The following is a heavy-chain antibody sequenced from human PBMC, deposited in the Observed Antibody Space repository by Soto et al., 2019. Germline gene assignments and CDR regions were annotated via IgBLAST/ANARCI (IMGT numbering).Heavy chain of an antibody. J-gene: IGHJ6*02. CDR2: IIPILGIA. CDR1: GGTFSSYT. D-gene: IGHD6-19*01. CDR3: ARDGQWLVTSYYYYGMDV. Sequence: QVQLVQSGAEVKKPGSSVKVSCKASGGTFSSYTISWVRQAPGQGLEWMGRIIPILGIANYAQKFQGRVTITADKSTSTXXMELSSLRSEDTAVYYCARDGQWLVTSYYYYGMDVWGQGTTVTVSS. V-gene: IGHV1-69*08.